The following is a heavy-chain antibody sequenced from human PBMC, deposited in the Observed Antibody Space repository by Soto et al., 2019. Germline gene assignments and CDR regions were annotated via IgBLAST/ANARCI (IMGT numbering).Heavy chain of an antibody. CDR2: IHPGDSES. CDR1: VDSFTNYW. J-gene: IGHJ6*02. CDR3: ARQIGHYGLDV. V-gene: IGHV5-51*01. Sequence: PGESLNVSCKVSVDSFTNYWIAWVRQTPGKGLEWMGIIHPGDSESRYSPSFQGQVTISADKSITTAYLQWSSLKASDTAMYYCARQIGHYGLDVWGQGTTVTVSS.